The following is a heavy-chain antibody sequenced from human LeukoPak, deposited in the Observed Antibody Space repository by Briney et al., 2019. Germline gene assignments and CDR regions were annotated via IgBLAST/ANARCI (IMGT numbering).Heavy chain of an antibody. Sequence: SETLSLTCTVSGYSISSGYYWGWIRQPPGKGLEWIGSIYHSGSTYYNPSLKSRVTISVDRSKNQFSLKLSSVTAADTAVYYCARGSYGDYVENAFDIWGQGTMVTVSS. D-gene: IGHD4-17*01. V-gene: IGHV4-38-2*02. J-gene: IGHJ3*02. CDR2: IYHSGST. CDR1: GYSISSGYY. CDR3: ARGSYGDYVENAFDI.